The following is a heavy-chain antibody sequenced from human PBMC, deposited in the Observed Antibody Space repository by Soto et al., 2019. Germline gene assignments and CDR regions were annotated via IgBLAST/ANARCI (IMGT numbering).Heavy chain of an antibody. Sequence: LSLTCAVYGGSFSGYYWSLIRQPPWKGLEWIGEINHSGSTNYNPSLKSRVTISVDTSKNQFSLKLSSVTAADTAVYYCARAGRSYYGSGRLRNWFDPWGQGTLVTVSS. D-gene: IGHD3-10*01. CDR3: ARAGRSYYGSGRLRNWFDP. J-gene: IGHJ5*02. CDR2: INHSGST. V-gene: IGHV4-34*01. CDR1: GGSFSGYY.